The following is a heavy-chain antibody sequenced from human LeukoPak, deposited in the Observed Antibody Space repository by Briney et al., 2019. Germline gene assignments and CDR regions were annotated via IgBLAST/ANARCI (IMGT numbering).Heavy chain of an antibody. D-gene: IGHD4-11*01. CDR1: GFTFSSYA. CDR3: ARVPDSTVTTSYFDY. Sequence: GRSLRLSCAASGFTFSSYAMHWVRQAPGKGLEWVAAISYDGSNKYYADSVKGRFTISRDNSKNTLYLQMNSLRAEDTAVYYCARVPDSTVTTSYFDYWGQGTLVTVSS. J-gene: IGHJ4*02. V-gene: IGHV3-30*01. CDR2: ISYDGSNK.